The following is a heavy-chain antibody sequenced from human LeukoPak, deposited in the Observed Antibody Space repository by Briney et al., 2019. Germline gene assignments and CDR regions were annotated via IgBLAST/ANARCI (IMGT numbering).Heavy chain of an antibody. CDR3: ARGPLQTLAYSSSWYHSYYFDY. Sequence: GGSLRLSCAASGFTFSSYWTSWVRQAPGKGLEWVANIKQDGSEKYYVDSGKGRFTISRDNAKNSLYLQMNSLRAEDTAVYYCARGPLQTLAYSSSWYHSYYFDYWGQGALVTVSS. J-gene: IGHJ4*02. CDR1: GFTFSSYW. CDR2: IKQDGSEK. V-gene: IGHV3-7*03. D-gene: IGHD6-13*01.